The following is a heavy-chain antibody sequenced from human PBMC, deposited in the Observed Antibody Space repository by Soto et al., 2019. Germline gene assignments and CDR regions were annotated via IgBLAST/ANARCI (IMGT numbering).Heavy chain of an antibody. D-gene: IGHD3-10*02. V-gene: IGHV1-3*01. CDR2: INAGNSNT. Sequence: ASVKVSCKASGDTFTSYAMNWVRQAPGQRPEWMGWINAGNSNTNYSQKFEGRVTFTRDTVATTVNMELTSLTSEDTAVYYCGRDQSGTGYYVDWFDPWGQGTLVTVSS. J-gene: IGHJ5*02. CDR3: GRDQSGTGYYVDWFDP. CDR1: GDTFTSYA.